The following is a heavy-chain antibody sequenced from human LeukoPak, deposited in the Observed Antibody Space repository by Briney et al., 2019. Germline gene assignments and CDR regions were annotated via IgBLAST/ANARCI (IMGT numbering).Heavy chain of an antibody. J-gene: IGHJ6*02. V-gene: IGHV1-46*01. D-gene: IGHD5-24*01. CDR3: TRDRTVDNFRQDYYYAMDV. CDR1: GYTFTSYY. Sequence: ASVKVSCKASGYTFTSYYLQWVRQTPGQGLEWMGIINPKGGSASYAQKLQGRVTMTRDTFTSTVYMELSSLRSEDTAVYYCTRDRTVDNFRQDYYYAMDVWGQGTTVTVSS. CDR2: INPKGGSA.